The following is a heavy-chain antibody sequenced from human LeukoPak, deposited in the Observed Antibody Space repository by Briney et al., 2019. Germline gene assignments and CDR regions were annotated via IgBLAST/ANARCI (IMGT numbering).Heavy chain of an antibody. CDR2: XYYXGST. Sequence: TLSLTCTVSGGXISSXSYYXGXIRQPPGXXLXXXGSXYYXGSTYYNPSLKSRVTISVDTSKNQFSLKLSSVTAADTAVYYCARLDRIAVAGTRGGQPNWFDPWGQGTLVTVSS. CDR1: GGXISSXSYY. CDR3: ARLDRIAVAGTRGGQPNWFDP. V-gene: IGHV4-39*01. J-gene: IGHJ5*02. D-gene: IGHD6-19*01.